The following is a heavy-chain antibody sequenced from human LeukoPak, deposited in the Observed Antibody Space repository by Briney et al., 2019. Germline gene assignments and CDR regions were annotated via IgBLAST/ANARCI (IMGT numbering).Heavy chain of an antibody. CDR3: AREVHYDYVWGSYRYGSGFDY. V-gene: IGHV4-34*01. CDR2: INHSGST. Sequence: PSETLSLTCAVYGGSFSGYYLGWIRQPPGKGLEWIGEINHSGSTNYNPSLKSRVTISVDTSKNQFSLKLSSVTAADTAVYYCAREVHYDYVWGSYRYGSGFDYWGQGTLVTVSS. CDR1: GGSFSGYY. D-gene: IGHD3-16*02. J-gene: IGHJ4*02.